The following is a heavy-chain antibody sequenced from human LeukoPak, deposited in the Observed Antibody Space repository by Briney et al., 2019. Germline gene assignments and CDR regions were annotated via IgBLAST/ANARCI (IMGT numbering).Heavy chain of an antibody. CDR1: GGSISSYY. Sequence: ASETLSLTCTVSGGSISSYYWSWIRQPPGKGLEWIGYIYYSGSTNYNPSLKSRVTISVDTSKNQFSLKLSSVTAADTAVYYCASRDGYNFVDYWGQGTLVTVSS. CDR2: IYYSGST. D-gene: IGHD5-24*01. J-gene: IGHJ4*02. V-gene: IGHV4-59*12. CDR3: ASRDGYNFVDY.